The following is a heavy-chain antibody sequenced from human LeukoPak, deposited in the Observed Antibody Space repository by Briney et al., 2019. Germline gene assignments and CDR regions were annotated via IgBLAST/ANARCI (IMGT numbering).Heavy chain of an antibody. J-gene: IGHJ3*02. Sequence: GGSLRLSCAASGFTFSSYSMNWVRQAPGKGLEWVSSISSSSSYIYYADSVKGRFTISRDNAKNSLYLQMNSLRAEDTAVYYCARGFLHYYYDSSGGRFFDIWGQGTMVTVSS. D-gene: IGHD3-22*01. CDR1: GFTFSSYS. CDR2: ISSSSSYI. CDR3: ARGFLHYYYDSSGGRFFDI. V-gene: IGHV3-21*01.